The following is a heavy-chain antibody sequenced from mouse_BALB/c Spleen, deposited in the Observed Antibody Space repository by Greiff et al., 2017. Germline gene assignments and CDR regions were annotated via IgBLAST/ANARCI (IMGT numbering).Heavy chain of an antibody. CDR2: IYPGDGDT. V-gene: IGHV1-87*01. CDR3: ARPDYYGSSSYYFDY. CDR1: GYTFTSYW. D-gene: IGHD1-1*01. J-gene: IGHJ2*01. Sequence: VQLQQSGAELARPGASVKLSCKASGYTFTSYWMQWVNQRPGQGLEWIGAIYPGDGDTRYTQKFKGKATLTADKSSSTAYMQLSSLASEDSAVYYCARPDYYGSSSYYFDYWGQGTTLTVSS.